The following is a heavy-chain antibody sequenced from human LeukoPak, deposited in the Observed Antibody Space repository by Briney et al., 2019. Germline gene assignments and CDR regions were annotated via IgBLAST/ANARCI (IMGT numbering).Heavy chain of an antibody. CDR2: ISGSGNST. CDR1: GFTFSSYA. V-gene: IGHV3-23*01. CDR3: AKGPRCSSTSCYSMGAFDF. Sequence: GGSLRLSCAASGFTFSSYAMSWVRQAPGKGLEWVSAISGSGNSTYYADSVKGRFTISRDNSKNTLYLQKNSLRGEDTAVYYCAKGPRCSSTSCYSMGAFDFWGQGTMVTVSS. J-gene: IGHJ3*01. D-gene: IGHD2-2*01.